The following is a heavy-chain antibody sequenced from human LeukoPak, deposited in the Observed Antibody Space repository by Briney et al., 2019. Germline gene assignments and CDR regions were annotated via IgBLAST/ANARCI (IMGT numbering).Heavy chain of an antibody. CDR3: ARSRGYYDFWSP. Sequence: SETLSLTCTVSGYSISSGYYWGWIRQPPGKGLEWIGSIYHSGSTYYNPSLKSRVTISVDTSKNQFSLKLSPVTAADTAVYYCARSRGYYDFWSPWGRGTLVTVSS. D-gene: IGHD3-3*01. V-gene: IGHV4-38-2*02. CDR1: GYSISSGYY. CDR2: IYHSGST. J-gene: IGHJ5*02.